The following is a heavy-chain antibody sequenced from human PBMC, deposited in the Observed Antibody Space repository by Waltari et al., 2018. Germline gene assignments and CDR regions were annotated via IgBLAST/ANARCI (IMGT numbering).Heavy chain of an antibody. Sequence: QVQLVPSGAEVKKPGASVKISCKTSEYPFTSSYIHWVRQAPGQGLEWMGIINPSGGSTIYAQKFQGRVTMTRDTSTSTVYMELSSLRSEDTAVYYCARDTGALWMDVWGQGTKV. CDR3: ARDTGALWMDV. V-gene: IGHV1-46*01. CDR2: INPSGGST. CDR1: EYPFTSSY. D-gene: IGHD2-21*01. J-gene: IGHJ6*02.